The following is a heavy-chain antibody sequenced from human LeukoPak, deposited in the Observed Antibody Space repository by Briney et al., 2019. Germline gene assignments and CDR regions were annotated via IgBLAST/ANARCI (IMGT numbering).Heavy chain of an antibody. CDR1: GYSFTSYW. V-gene: IGHV5-51*01. D-gene: IGHD2-8*01. CDR2: IYPDDSDT. J-gene: IGHJ6*03. CDR3: ARLAFCTNAVCFSNYYYSMDV. Sequence: GESLKISCKGSGYSFTSYWIGWVRQMPGKGLEWTGIIYPDDSDTKYSPSFQGQVTISADKSISTAYLQWSSLKASDTAMYYCARLAFCTNAVCFSNYYYSMDVWGRGTTVTVSS.